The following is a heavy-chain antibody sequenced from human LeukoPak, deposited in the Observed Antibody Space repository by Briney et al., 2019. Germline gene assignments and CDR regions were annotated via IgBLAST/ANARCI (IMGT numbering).Heavy chain of an antibody. V-gene: IGHV4-34*01. J-gene: IGHJ4*02. Sequence: SETLSLTCAVYGGSFSGYYWSWIRQPPGKGLEWIGEINHSGSTNYNPSLKSRVTISVDESKNQFSLKLSSVTAADTAVYYCARDLVENSRGHDFWGQGILVIVSS. CDR2: INHSGST. CDR3: ARDLVENSRGHDF. CDR1: GGSFSGYY. D-gene: IGHD2-15*01.